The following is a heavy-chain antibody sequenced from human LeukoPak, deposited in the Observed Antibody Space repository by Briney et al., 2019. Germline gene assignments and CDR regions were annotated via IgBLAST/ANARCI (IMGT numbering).Heavy chain of an antibody. CDR1: GFTFSIYT. CDR3: ARDYAGIGYFGY. J-gene: IGHJ4*02. Sequence: GGCLRLACAASGFTFSIYTMNWVRQAPGKGLEWVSSISSSSNYIYYADSVKGRFTISRDNAKNSLYLQMNSLRAEDTAVYYCARDYAGIGYFGYWGQGNLVTVSS. D-gene: IGHD3-22*01. CDR2: ISSSSNYI. V-gene: IGHV3-21*01.